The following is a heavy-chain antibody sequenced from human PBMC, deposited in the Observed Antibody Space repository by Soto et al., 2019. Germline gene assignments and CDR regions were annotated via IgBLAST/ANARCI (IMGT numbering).Heavy chain of an antibody. V-gene: IGHV3-21*01. CDR3: ARVITGYYYYGMDV. J-gene: IGHJ6*02. CDR2: ISSSSSYI. Sequence: GGSLRLSCAASGFTFSSYSMNWVRQAPGKGLEWVSSISSSSSYIYYADSVKGRFTISRDNAKNSLYLQMNSLRAEDTAVYYCARVITGYYYYGMDVWGQGTTVTVSS. CDR1: GFTFSSYS. D-gene: IGHD3-10*01.